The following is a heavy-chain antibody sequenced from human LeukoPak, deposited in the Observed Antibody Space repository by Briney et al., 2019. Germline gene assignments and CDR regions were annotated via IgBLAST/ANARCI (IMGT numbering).Heavy chain of an antibody. CDR2: IYTSGST. Sequence: PSETLSLTCTVSGGPISGYYWSWIRQPAGKGLEWIGRIYTSGSTNYNPSLKSRVTMSVDTSKNRFSLKLNSVTAADTAVYYCARAPTGIDLHRGSFDIWGQGTMVTVSS. V-gene: IGHV4-4*07. CDR1: GGPISGYY. CDR3: ARAPTGIDLHRGSFDI. D-gene: IGHD1-14*01. J-gene: IGHJ3*02.